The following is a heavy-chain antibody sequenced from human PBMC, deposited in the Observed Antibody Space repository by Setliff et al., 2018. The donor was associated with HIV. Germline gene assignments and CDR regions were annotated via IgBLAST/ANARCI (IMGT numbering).Heavy chain of an antibody. CDR2: IYYSGST. D-gene: IGHD2-21*01. CDR3: ARQVTVVGYFETAAGSFNY. Sequence: SETLSLTCTVSGGSIYGSDYYWGWIRQPPGKGLESIGSIYYSGSTYYNPSLKSRVTISTDTSKNQFSLKVRSVTAADTAVYYCARQVTVVGYFETAAGSFNYWGPGTWVTVSS. CDR1: GGSIYGSDYY. V-gene: IGHV4-39*01. J-gene: IGHJ4*02.